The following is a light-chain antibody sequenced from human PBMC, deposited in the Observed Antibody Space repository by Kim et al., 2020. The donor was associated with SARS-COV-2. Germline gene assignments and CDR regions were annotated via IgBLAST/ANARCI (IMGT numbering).Light chain of an antibody. J-gene: IGLJ3*02. V-gene: IGLV4-60*03. CDR2: LEGSGTY. Sequence: SVYVTCTLSSRHSSYIIAWPQQQPGKAPRYLMKLEGSGTYNKGSGVPDRFSGSRSGADRHLTISNLQSEDEADYYCETWDSNIRVFGGGTQLTVL. CDR3: ETWDSNIRV. CDR1: SRHSSYI.